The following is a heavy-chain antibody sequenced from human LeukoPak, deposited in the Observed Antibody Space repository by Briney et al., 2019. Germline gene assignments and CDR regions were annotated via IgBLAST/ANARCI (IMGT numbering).Heavy chain of an antibody. CDR1: GFTVFNYW. Sequence: PGGSLRLSCAASGFTVFNYWMSWVRQAPGKGLEWVANINLDGSQKYYVGSLKGRFTISRDNAKNSLYLQMNSLRAEDTAVYYCARDVDYANPRHDYWGQGTLVTVSS. D-gene: IGHD4/OR15-4a*01. CDR2: INLDGSQK. CDR3: ARDVDYANPRHDY. J-gene: IGHJ4*02. V-gene: IGHV3-7*01.